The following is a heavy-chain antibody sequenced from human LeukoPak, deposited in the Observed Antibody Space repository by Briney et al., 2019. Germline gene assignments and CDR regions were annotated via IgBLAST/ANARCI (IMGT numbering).Heavy chain of an antibody. CDR2: ISSSSSTI. J-gene: IGHJ4*02. CDR3: ATYSSSWHFDY. CDR1: GFTFSSYS. V-gene: IGHV3-48*04. D-gene: IGHD6-13*01. Sequence: GGSLRLSCAASGFTFSSYSMNWVRQAPGKGLEWVSYISSSSSTIYYADSVKGRFTISRDNAENSLYLQMNSLRAEDTAVYYCATYSSSWHFDYWGQGTLVTVSS.